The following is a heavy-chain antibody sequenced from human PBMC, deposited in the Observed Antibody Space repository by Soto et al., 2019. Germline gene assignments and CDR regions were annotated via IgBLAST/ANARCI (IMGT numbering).Heavy chain of an antibody. CDR2: MYSGGNT. CDR3: ARAPWVGDSGDY. J-gene: IGHJ4*02. Sequence: DVQLVESGGGLVLRGESLRLSCAASGFTVGSAYMSWVSQAPGKGLEWVAGMYSGGNTYYADSVKGRFTISRYTSKNMLYLPMNSLRAEDAAIYACARAPWVGDSGDYWGQGTLVTVSS. CDR1: GFTVGSAY. V-gene: IGHV3-66*01. D-gene: IGHD3-10*01.